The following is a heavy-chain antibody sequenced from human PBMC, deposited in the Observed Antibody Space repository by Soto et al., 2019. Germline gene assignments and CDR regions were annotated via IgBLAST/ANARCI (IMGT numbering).Heavy chain of an antibody. Sequence: PGGSLRLSCVVSEFPFSCCWMTWVRQAPGKGLEWVASVNQDETEKRYADSVKGRFTISRDNAKNSVYLQMNSLRAEDTAVYYCARWNFAMDVWGQGTTVTVSS. CDR2: VNQDETEK. CDR1: EFPFSCCW. CDR3: ARWNFAMDV. J-gene: IGHJ6*02. V-gene: IGHV3-7*03.